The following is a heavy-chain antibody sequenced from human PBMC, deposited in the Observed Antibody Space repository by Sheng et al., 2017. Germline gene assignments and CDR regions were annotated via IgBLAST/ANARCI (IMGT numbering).Heavy chain of an antibody. D-gene: IGHD3-9*01. J-gene: IGHJ4*02. CDR3: ARGPHKVNYDVLTYMNDY. V-gene: IGHV3-30*04. CDR2: ISYDGSNK. CDR1: GFTSSYYA. Sequence: QVQLVESGGGVVQPGRSLRLSCAASGFTSSYYAMHWVRQAPGKGLEWVAVISYDGSNKYYADSVKGRFTISRDNSKNTLYLQMNSLRAEDTAVYYCARGPHKVNYDVLTYMNDYWGQGTLVTVSS.